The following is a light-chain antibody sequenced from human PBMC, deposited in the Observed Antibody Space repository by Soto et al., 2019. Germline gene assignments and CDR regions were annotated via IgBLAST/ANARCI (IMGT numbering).Light chain of an antibody. CDR1: SSYVGIYNL. CDR3: CSYAYSSVV. CDR2: EDS. V-gene: IGLV2-23*01. J-gene: IGLJ2*01. Sequence: QSALTQPDSVSGSPGQSITTSCTGISSYVGIYNLVSWYQQHPGRVPKLMIYEDSLRPSGVSDRFSGSKSGNTASLTISGLQAEDEADYYCCSYAYSSVVFGGGTKLTVL.